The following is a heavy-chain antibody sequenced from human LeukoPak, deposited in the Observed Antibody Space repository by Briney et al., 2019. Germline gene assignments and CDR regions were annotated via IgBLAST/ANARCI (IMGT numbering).Heavy chain of an antibody. CDR1: GGSVSSDSYY. CDR2: INHSGIT. Sequence: SETLSLTCTVSGGSVSSDSYYWSWIRQPPGKGPEWIGEINHSGITNYNPSLKSRVTISADTSKNQFSLKLTSVTAADTAVYYCANPARDFADSGAITWWGQGTLVTVSS. CDR3: ANPARDFADSGAITW. V-gene: IGHV4-39*07. J-gene: IGHJ4*02. D-gene: IGHD4-17*01.